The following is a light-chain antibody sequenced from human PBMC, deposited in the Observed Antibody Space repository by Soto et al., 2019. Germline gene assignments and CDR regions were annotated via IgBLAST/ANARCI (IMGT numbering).Light chain of an antibody. CDR3: CSSASSTTFM. V-gene: IGLV2-23*02. CDR1: SSDIGIYNL. J-gene: IGLJ3*02. Sequence: QSALTQPASVSGSPGQSITISCTGTSSDIGIYNLVSWYQHHPGKAPKLIIYEATKRPSGVSNRFSGSKSGNTASLTISGLQAEDDADYYCCSSASSTTFMFGGGTKLTVL. CDR2: EAT.